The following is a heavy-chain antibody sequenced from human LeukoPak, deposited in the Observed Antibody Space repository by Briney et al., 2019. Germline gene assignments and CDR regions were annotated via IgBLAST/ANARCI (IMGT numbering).Heavy chain of an antibody. Sequence: SETLSLTCTVSGGSISSSSYYWGWIRQPPGKGLEWIGSIYYSGSTYYNPSLKSRVTISVDTSKNQFSLKLSSVTAADTAVYYCARQPRGRDGYNFAYFDYWGQGTLVTVSS. V-gene: IGHV4-39*01. CDR1: GGSISSSSYY. D-gene: IGHD5-24*01. J-gene: IGHJ4*02. CDR2: IYYSGST. CDR3: ARQPRGRDGYNFAYFDY.